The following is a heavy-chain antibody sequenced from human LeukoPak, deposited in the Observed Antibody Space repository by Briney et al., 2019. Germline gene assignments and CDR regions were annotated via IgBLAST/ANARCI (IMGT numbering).Heavy chain of an antibody. CDR3: ARQVRSPVVMFMAV. D-gene: IGHD3-22*01. V-gene: IGHV4-39*01. J-gene: IGHJ6*03. CDR1: GGSISTSTYN. CDR2: VYYTGIT. Sequence: TSETLPLTCTVAGGSISTSTYNWGWIRQPPGKGLEWIGSVYYTGITYYNSSVESRVTISVDTSKNHFSLELNSVTAADTGVYFSARQVRSPVVMFMAVWRKGTTVIVSS.